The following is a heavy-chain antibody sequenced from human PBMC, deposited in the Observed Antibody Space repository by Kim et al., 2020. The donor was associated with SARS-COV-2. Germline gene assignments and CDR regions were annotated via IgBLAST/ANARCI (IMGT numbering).Heavy chain of an antibody. CDR2: ITRSSTTI. Sequence: GGSLRLSCVTSGFTFSAYDMNWVRQAPGKGLEWLSCITRSSTTIYYADSVEGRFTISRDNAKNSLYLQMNSLRDEDTAVYYCVRDRMGGAGDMWGRWTMV. CDR3: VRDRMGGAGDM. CDR1: GFTFSAYD. D-gene: IGHD1-26*01. J-gene: IGHJ3*02. V-gene: IGHV3-48*02.